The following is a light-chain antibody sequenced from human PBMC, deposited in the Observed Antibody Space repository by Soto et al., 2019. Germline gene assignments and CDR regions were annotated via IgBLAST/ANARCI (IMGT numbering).Light chain of an antibody. J-gene: IGKJ1*01. CDR2: AAS. Sequence: DIQMTQSPSSLSASVGDRVTITCRASQSISRFLHWYQQKSGKPPQLLIYAASSLQSGVPSRFSGSGSGTDFPLTISSLQPEDFATYYCQQTYITPPWTFGQGSKVDIK. V-gene: IGKV1-39*01. CDR1: QSISRF. CDR3: QQTYITPPWT.